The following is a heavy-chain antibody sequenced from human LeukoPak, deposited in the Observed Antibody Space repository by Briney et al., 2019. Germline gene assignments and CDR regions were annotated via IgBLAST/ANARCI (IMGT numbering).Heavy chain of an antibody. CDR3: ARVPPPPNYDFWSGSLLYYFDY. Sequence: GASVKVSCKASGYTFTGDYMHWVRQAPGQGLEWMGWINPNSGGTNYAQKFQGRVTMTRDTSISTAYMELSRLRSDDTAVYYCARVPPPPNYDFWSGSLLYYFDYWGQGTLVTVSS. V-gene: IGHV1-2*02. J-gene: IGHJ4*02. D-gene: IGHD3-3*01. CDR1: GYTFTGDY. CDR2: INPNSGGT.